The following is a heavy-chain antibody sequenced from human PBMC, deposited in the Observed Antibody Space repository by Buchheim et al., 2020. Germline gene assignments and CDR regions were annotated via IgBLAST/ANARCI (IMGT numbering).Heavy chain of an antibody. Sequence: QVQLQQWGAGLLKPSETLALTCAVYGGSFSGYYWTWIRQSPGKGLEWIGEMNHSGSTNYNPSLKSRVTMSIDTSKTQFSLKLSSVTAADTTVYYCARFRGYSGTDSAYYGMDVWGQGTT. V-gene: IGHV4-34*01. D-gene: IGHD5-12*01. CDR1: GGSFSGYY. CDR2: MNHSGST. CDR3: ARFRGYSGTDSAYYGMDV. J-gene: IGHJ6*02.